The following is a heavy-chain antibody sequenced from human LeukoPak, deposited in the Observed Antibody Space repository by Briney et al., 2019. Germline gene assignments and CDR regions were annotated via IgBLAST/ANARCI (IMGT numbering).Heavy chain of an antibody. CDR1: GFTFSSYN. J-gene: IGHJ4*02. CDR3: ARDGLQAYYVSSGFFDY. V-gene: IGHV3-21*01. Sequence: KSGGSLRLSCAASGFTFSSYNMNWVRQAPGKGLEWVSSISGSSSFISYADSMQGRFTISRDNARNSLYLQMNSLRAEDTAVYYCARDGLQAYYVSSGFFDYWGQGTLVTVSS. D-gene: IGHD3-22*01. CDR2: ISGSSSFI.